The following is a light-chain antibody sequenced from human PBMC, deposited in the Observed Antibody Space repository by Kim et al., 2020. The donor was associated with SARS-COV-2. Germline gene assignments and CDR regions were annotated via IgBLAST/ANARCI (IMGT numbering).Light chain of an antibody. CDR1: QSISRW. CDR2: DAS. Sequence: ESGGDRVTITCRARQSISRWLAWYQQTPGKAPKLLIYDASTLESGVPSRFTGSASGTEFTLTISSLQPDDFATYHCQQYYDYSPTFGQGTKADIK. V-gene: IGKV1-5*01. J-gene: IGKJ1*01. CDR3: QQYYDYSPT.